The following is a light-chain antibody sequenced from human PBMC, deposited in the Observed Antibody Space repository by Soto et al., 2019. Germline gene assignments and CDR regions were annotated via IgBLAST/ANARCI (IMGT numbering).Light chain of an antibody. V-gene: IGLV2-23*02. CDR1: SSDVGNYNL. Sequence: QSALTQPASVSGSPGQSITISCTGTSSDVGNYNLVSWYQQHPGKAPKLMIYEVSKRPSGVSNRFSGSKSGNTASLTISGLQAEVEADYYCSSYAGSSTLVFGGGTKLTVL. CDR2: EVS. J-gene: IGLJ3*02. CDR3: SSYAGSSTLV.